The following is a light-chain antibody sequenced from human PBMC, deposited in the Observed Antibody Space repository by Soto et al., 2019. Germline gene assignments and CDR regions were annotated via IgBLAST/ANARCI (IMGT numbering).Light chain of an antibody. V-gene: IGKV1-27*01. CDR3: QNYKSART. CDR1: HDISNY. Sequence: DIQMTQSPSSLSSSVGDRVTISCRASHDISNYLACYQQKPGRVPGLLIYAASALQSGVPSRFSGSGSGTDFTLTISSLQPEDVATYYCQNYKSARTFGQGTKVDI. J-gene: IGKJ1*01. CDR2: AAS.